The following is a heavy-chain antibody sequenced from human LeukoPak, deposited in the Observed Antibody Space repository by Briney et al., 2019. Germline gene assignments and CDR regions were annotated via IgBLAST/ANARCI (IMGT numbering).Heavy chain of an antibody. V-gene: IGHV3-23*01. CDR2: IIDSGDIT. D-gene: IGHD6-19*01. J-gene: IGHJ4*02. CDR1: GFTFSTYA. Sequence: PGGSLRLSCAASGFTFSTYAMNWVRQAPGKGLEWVSAIIDSGDITYYADSVKGRFTISRDNSKNTLYLQMNSLRVEDTAVYYFAKDVPDSGWSTDYWGQGTLVTVSS. CDR3: AKDVPDSGWSTDY.